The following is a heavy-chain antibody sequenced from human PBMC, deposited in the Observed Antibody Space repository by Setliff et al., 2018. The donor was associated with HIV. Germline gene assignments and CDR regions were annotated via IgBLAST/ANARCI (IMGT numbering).Heavy chain of an antibody. CDR2: FYHGGST. Sequence: SETLSLTCAVSGGSISSSNWWSWVRQPPGKGLEWIGSFYHGGSTLYNPSLRSRVTISVDTSKNHFSLILTSVTAADTAVYYCARVRLYNTALDSWGQGTLVTVSS. J-gene: IGHJ1*01. CDR3: ARVRLYNTALDS. D-gene: IGHD3-3*01. CDR1: GGSISSSNW. V-gene: IGHV4-4*02.